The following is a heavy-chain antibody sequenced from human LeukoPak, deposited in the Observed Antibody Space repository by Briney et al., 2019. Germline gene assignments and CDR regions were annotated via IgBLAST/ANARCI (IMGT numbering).Heavy chain of an antibody. J-gene: IGHJ3*02. Sequence: VASVKVSCKASGYTFTSYYMHWVRQAPGQGLEWMGIINPSGGSTSYAQKFQGRVTMTRDTSTSTVYMELSSLRSEDTAVYYCAREIAAAGTRFDAFDIWGQGTMVTVSS. CDR3: AREIAAAGTRFDAFDI. CDR2: INPSGGST. CDR1: GYTFTSYY. V-gene: IGHV1-46*01. D-gene: IGHD6-13*01.